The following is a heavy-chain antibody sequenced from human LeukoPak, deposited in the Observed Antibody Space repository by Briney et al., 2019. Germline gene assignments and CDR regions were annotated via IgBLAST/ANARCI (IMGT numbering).Heavy chain of an antibody. J-gene: IGHJ6*02. D-gene: IGHD6-19*01. Sequence: PSETLSLTCSVSGGDSISNGRYSWGWIRQAPEKGLEWIGSINYSGNTLYTPSLQSRVTISVDTSKDQFSLRLTSVTAADSALYYCARHSDGWYWGGTGLDVWGQGTTVIVSS. CDR3: ARHSDGWYWGGTGLDV. CDR1: GGDSISNGRYS. V-gene: IGHV4-39*01. CDR2: INYSGNT.